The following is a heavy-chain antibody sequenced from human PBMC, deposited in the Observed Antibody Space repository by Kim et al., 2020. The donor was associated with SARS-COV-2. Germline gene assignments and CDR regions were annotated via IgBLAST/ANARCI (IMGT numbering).Heavy chain of an antibody. D-gene: IGHD5-12*01. V-gene: IGHV1-8*01. CDR3: ARFSGYSGYDPSTADDYGDYVIDY. CDR2: MNPNSGNT. J-gene: IGHJ4*02. Sequence: ASVQVSCKASGYTFTSYDINWVRQATGQGLEWMGWMNPNSGNTGYAQKFQGRVTMTRNTSISTAYMELSSLRSEDTAVYYCARFSGYSGYDPSTADDYGDYVIDYWGQGTLVTVSS. CDR1: GYTFTSYD.